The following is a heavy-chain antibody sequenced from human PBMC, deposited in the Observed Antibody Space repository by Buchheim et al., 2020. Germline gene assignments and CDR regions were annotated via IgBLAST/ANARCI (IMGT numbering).Heavy chain of an antibody. CDR3: AREDIVVGYYFDY. V-gene: IGHV4-59*01. D-gene: IGHD2-21*01. CDR2: IYYSGST. J-gene: IGHJ4*02. Sequence: QVQLQESGPGLVKPSETLSLTCTVSGGSISSYYWSWIRQPPGKGLEWIGYIYYSGSTNYNPSLKSRVTISVDTSKNQFSLKLSSVTAADTAAYYCAREDIVVGYYFDYWGQGTL. CDR1: GGSISSYY.